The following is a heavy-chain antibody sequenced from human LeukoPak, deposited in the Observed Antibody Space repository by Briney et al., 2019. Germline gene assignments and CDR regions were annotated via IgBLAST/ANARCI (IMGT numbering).Heavy chain of an antibody. J-gene: IGHJ5*02. D-gene: IGHD3-22*01. CDR1: GYTFTSYY. CDR3: ASGYYDSSGYYNWFDP. Sequence: ASVKVSCNASGYTFTSYYMHWVRQAPGQGLEWMGIINPSGGSTSYAQKFQGRVTMTRDTSTSTVYMELSSLRSEDTAVYYCASGYYDSSGYYNWFDPWGQGTLVTVSS. CDR2: INPSGGST. V-gene: IGHV1-46*01.